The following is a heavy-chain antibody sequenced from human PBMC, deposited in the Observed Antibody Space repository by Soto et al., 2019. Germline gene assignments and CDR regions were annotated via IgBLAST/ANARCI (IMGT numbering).Heavy chain of an antibody. CDR2: ISYDGSNK. V-gene: IGHV3-30*18. Sequence: QVQLVESGGGVVQPGRSLSLSSVASGFTFSSYGMHWVRQAPGKGLEWVAVISYDGSNKYYADSVKGRFTISRDNSKNTLYLQMDSLRAEDTAMYYCAKGRTGSCYSTSAYWGQGTLVIVSS. CDR3: AKGRTGSCYSTSAY. CDR1: GFTFSSYG. J-gene: IGHJ4*02. D-gene: IGHD2-15*01.